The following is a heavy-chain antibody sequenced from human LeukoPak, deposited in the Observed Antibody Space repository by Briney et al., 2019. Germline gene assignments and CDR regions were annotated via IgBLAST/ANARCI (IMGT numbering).Heavy chain of an antibody. D-gene: IGHD3-22*01. J-gene: IGHJ4*02. Sequence: SETLSLTCTVSGGSISSSNYYWGWIRQPPGKGLEWIGNIYYSGSTYYNPSPKSRVTISVDTSKNQLSLKLSSVTAADTAVYYCARESDLSHYDRTDYWGQGTLVTVSS. CDR3: ARESDLSHYDRTDY. CDR2: IYYSGST. CDR1: GGSISSSNYY. V-gene: IGHV4-39*02.